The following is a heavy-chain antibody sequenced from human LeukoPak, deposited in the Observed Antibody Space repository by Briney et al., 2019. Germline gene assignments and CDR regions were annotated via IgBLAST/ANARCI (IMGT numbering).Heavy chain of an antibody. J-gene: IGHJ4*02. CDR2: ISPNNGDT. CDR1: RHPFATYY. V-gene: IGHV1-2*02. Sequence: ASVKVSCKASRHPFATYYLHWVRRAPGQGLEWMGWISPNNGDTNYAQKFQGRVTLTWDTSFNTAYMDLSRLTSDDTAIYYCARENYGGDFEYWGQGAMVTVSS. CDR3: ARENYGGDFEY. D-gene: IGHD4-23*01.